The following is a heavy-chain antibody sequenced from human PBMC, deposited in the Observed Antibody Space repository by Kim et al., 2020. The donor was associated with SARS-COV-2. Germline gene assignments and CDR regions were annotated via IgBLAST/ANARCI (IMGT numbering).Heavy chain of an antibody. V-gene: IGHV3-33*01. Sequence: GGSLRLSCAASGFTFSSYGMHWVRQAPGKGLEWVAVIWYDGSNKYYADSVKGRFTISRDNSKNTLYLQMNSLRAEDTAVYYCARDSNGDYSLDYWGQGTLVTVSS. D-gene: IGHD4-17*01. CDR1: GFTFSSYG. CDR3: ARDSNGDYSLDY. CDR2: IWYDGSNK. J-gene: IGHJ4*02.